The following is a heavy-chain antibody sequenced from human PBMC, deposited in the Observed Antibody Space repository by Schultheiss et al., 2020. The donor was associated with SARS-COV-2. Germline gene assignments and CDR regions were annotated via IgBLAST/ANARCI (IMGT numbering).Heavy chain of an antibody. D-gene: IGHD2-2*01. CDR3: AKRAAEYQLLYVDY. J-gene: IGHJ4*02. CDR2: IKCDGSEK. CDR1: GFTFSNND. Sequence: GGSLRLSCAVSGFTFSNNDMHWVRQGTGKGLEWVADIKCDGSEKYYVDSVKGRFTISRDNAKNSLYLQMNSLRAEDTAVYYCAKRAAEYQLLYVDYWGQGTLVTVSS. V-gene: IGHV3-7*05.